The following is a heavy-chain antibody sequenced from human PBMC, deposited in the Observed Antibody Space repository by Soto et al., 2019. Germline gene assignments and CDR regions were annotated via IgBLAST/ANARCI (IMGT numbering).Heavy chain of an antibody. CDR2: VSWNSGSI. CDR1: GFTFDDYT. CDR3: AKSVGNMATILVYFDY. J-gene: IGHJ4*02. Sequence: GGSLRLSCAASGFTFDDYTMHWVRQAPGKGLEWVSGVSWNSGSIGYADSVKGRFTISRDNAKNSPYLQMNSLRAEDTALYYCAKSVGNMATILVYFDYWGQGTLVTVSS. V-gene: IGHV3-9*01. D-gene: IGHD5-12*01.